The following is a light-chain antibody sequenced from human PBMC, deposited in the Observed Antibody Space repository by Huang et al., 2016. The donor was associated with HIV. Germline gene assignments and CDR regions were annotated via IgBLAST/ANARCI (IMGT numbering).Light chain of an antibody. CDR2: AAS. J-gene: IGKJ3*01. CDR1: QSISSY. Sequence: DIQMTQSPSSLSASVGDRVTITCRASQSISSYLNWYQQKPGKAPNLLIYAASSLQTGVPSRFSGSGSGTDFTLTISSLQPEDFATYYCHQSYSTPLFTFGPGTKVDIK. CDR3: HQSYSTPLFT. V-gene: IGKV1-39*01.